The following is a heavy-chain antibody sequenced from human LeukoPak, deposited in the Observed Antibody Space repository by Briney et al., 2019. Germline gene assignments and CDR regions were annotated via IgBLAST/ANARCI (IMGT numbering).Heavy chain of an antibody. J-gene: IGHJ4*02. Sequence: SETLSLTCTVSGGSISSYYWSWIRQPPGKGLEWIGYIYYSGSTNYNPSLKSRVTISVDTSKNQFSLKLSSVTAADTAVYYCAILGSSWELDYWGQRTPVTV. CDR1: GGSISSYY. CDR2: IYYSGST. D-gene: IGHD6-13*01. V-gene: IGHV4-59*08. CDR3: AILGSSWELDY.